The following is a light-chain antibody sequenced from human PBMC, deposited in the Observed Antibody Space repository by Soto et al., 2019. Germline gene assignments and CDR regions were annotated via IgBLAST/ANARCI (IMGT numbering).Light chain of an antibody. J-gene: IGLJ3*02. V-gene: IGLV1-36*01. Sequence: QSVLTQPPSASGTPGQRVTISCSGSSSNIGNNAVSWYQQLPGKAPKLLIYYDDLLPSGISDRFSGSKSGTSASLAISGLQSADEADYYCATWDDSLNGWVFGGGTKVTVL. CDR1: SSNIGNNA. CDR2: YDD. CDR3: ATWDDSLNGWV.